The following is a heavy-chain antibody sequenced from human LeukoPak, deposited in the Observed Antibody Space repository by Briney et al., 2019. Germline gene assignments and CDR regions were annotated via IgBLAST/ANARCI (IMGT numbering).Heavy chain of an antibody. J-gene: IGHJ5*02. CDR2: IIPIFGSA. D-gene: IGHD3-3*01. CDR3: ARDGPPYYDFWSGPPEGNWFDP. V-gene: IGHV1-69*13. Sequence: SVKVSCKASGGTFSSYAISWVRQAPGQGLEWMGGIIPIFGSANYAQKFQGRVTITADESTSTAYMELSSLRSEDTAVYYCARDGPPYYDFWSGPPEGNWFDPWGQGTLVTVSS. CDR1: GGTFSSYA.